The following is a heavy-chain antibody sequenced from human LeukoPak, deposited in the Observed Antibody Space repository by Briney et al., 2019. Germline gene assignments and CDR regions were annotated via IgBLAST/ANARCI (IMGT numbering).Heavy chain of an antibody. CDR2: IYRSGTT. D-gene: IGHD2-2*01. CDR3: ARGPAAIFNY. Sequence: SETLSLTCAVSGYSISSGYYWGWIRQPPGKGLEWIVSIYRSGTTYYNPSLKSRVTISVDTSKNQFSLKLSSVTAADTAVYYCARGPAAIFNYWGQGTLVTVSS. J-gene: IGHJ4*02. V-gene: IGHV4-38-2*01. CDR1: GYSISSGYY.